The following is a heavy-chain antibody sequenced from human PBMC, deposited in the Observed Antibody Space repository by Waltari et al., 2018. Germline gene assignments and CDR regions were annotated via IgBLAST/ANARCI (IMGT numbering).Heavy chain of an antibody. CDR3: ARGVVVAPPDY. Sequence: QVHLVESGGGVVQPGRSLRLSCAASGFTLSSYGIHWVRQAPGKGLGWVAVIWYDGTNTYYGDSVKGRFTISRDNSKNTVFLQMNSLRVEDTAVYYCARGVVVAPPDYWGQGTLVTVSS. D-gene: IGHD2-15*01. V-gene: IGHV3-33*01. J-gene: IGHJ4*02. CDR2: IWYDGTNT. CDR1: GFTLSSYG.